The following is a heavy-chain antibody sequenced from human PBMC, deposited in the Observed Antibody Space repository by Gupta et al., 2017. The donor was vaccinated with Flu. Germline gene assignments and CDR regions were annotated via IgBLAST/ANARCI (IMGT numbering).Heavy chain of an antibody. D-gene: IGHD3-3*01. CDR3: AKDLWSVSSPTQTYFYYYGMDV. CDR1: GFSFSNYA. V-gene: IGHV3-23*01. J-gene: IGHJ6*02. Sequence: EVQLLESGGGLIQPGGSLRLSCVASGFSFSNYAMSWARQVPGKGLEWVSGISHTGSSTYYIDSVKGRFTSSRDNSKNTLYLEMNSLRAEDTAIYYCAKDLWSVSSPTQTYFYYYGMDVWGQGTTVTVSS. CDR2: ISHTGSST.